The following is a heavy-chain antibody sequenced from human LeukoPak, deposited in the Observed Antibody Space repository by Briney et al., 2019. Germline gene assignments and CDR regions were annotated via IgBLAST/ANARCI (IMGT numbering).Heavy chain of an antibody. CDR1: GGSISSYY. D-gene: IGHD4-17*01. CDR3: ARDFTDYGDSGSDY. V-gene: IGHV4-59*01. Sequence: PSETLSLTCTVSGGSISSYYWSWIRQPPGKGLEWIGYIYYSGSTNYNPSLKSRVTISVDTSKNQFSLKLSSVTAADTAVYYCARDFTDYGDSGSDYWGQGTLVTVSS. CDR2: IYYSGST. J-gene: IGHJ4*02.